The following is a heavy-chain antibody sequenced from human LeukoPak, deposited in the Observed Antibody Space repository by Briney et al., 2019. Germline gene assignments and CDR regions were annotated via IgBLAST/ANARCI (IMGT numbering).Heavy chain of an antibody. CDR2: IVFDGTTT. V-gene: IGHV3-30-3*01. CDR3: ARADCNVPPCQGRDGFDV. Sequence: GGSLRLSCAASGFTFSSYAMHWVRQAPGKGREWVAGIVFDGTTTEYADFVKGRLSISRDNSKNMMYLQVNSLRDEDTALYYCARADCNVPPCQGRDGFDVWGQGTMVTVSA. D-gene: IGHD2/OR15-2a*01. J-gene: IGHJ3*01. CDR1: GFTFSSYA.